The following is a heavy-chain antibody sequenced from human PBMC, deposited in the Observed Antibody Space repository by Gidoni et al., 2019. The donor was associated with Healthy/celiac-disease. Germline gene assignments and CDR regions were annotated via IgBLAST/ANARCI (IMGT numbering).Heavy chain of an antibody. CDR1: GFTFDDYA. CDR2: ISWNSGSI. V-gene: IGHV3-9*01. D-gene: IGHD3-22*01. CDR3: AKGYYYDSSGYFGY. J-gene: IGHJ4*02. Sequence: EVQLVESGGGLVQPGRSLRLSCAASGFTFDDYAMHWVRQAPGKGLEWVSGISWNSGSIGYADSVKGRFTISRDNAKNSLYLQMNSLRAEDTALYYCAKGYYYDSSGYFGYWGQGTLVTVSS.